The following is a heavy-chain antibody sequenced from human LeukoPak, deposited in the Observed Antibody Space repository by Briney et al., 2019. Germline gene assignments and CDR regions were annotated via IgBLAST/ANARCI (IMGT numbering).Heavy chain of an antibody. CDR1: GFTFSSYA. D-gene: IGHD3-22*01. V-gene: IGHV3-30*04. Sequence: PGGSLRLSCAASGFTFSSYAMHWVRQAPGKGLEWVAVISYDESNKYYADSVKGRFTISRDNSKNTLYLQMNSLRAEDTAVYYCARERTLYYSDSTAYYSPNFDYWGQGTLVTVSS. CDR3: ARERTLYYSDSTAYYSPNFDY. CDR2: ISYDESNK. J-gene: IGHJ4*02.